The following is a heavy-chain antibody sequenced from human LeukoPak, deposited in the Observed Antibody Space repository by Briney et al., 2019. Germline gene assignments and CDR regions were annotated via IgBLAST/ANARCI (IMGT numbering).Heavy chain of an antibody. J-gene: IGHJ4*02. CDR3: AKDLDLYSSSWYYFDY. Sequence: PGGSLRLSCAASGFTFSSYAMSWVRQAPGKGLEWVSAISGSGGSTYYADSVKGRFTISRDNSKNTLYLQMNSLRAEDTAAYYCAKDLDLYSSSWYYFDYWGQGTLVTVSS. CDR2: ISGSGGST. V-gene: IGHV3-23*01. D-gene: IGHD6-13*01. CDR1: GFTFSSYA.